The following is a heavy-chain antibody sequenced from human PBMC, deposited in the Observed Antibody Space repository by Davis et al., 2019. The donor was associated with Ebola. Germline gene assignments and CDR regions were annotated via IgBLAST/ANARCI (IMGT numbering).Heavy chain of an antibody. J-gene: IGHJ4*02. CDR3: ARDRGSSWGIDY. CDR1: GGTFSSYA. D-gene: IGHD6-13*01. V-gene: IGHV1-69*13. CDR2: INPNSGGT. Sequence: SVKVSCKASGGTFSSYAISWVRQAPGQGLEWMGWINPNSGGTNYAQKFQGRVTITADESTSTAYMELSSLRSEDTAVYYCARDRGSSWGIDYWGQGTLVTVSS.